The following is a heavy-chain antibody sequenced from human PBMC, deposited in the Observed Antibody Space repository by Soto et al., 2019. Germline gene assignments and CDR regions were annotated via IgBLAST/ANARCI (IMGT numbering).Heavy chain of an antibody. CDR2: INAGNGNT. J-gene: IGHJ4*02. Sequence: GSSVKASCKASGYTFTSYAMHWVLHAPGQRLEWMGWINAGNGNTKYSQKFQGRVTITRDTSASTAYMELSSLRSEDTAGYYCARGTRTGDDSGQGTRVTVSS. CDR1: GYTFTSYA. CDR3: ARGTRTGDD. V-gene: IGHV1-3*01. D-gene: IGHD2-15*01.